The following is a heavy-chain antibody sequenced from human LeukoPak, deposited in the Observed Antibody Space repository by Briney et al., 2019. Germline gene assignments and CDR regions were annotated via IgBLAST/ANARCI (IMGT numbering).Heavy chain of an antibody. D-gene: IGHD3-22*01. CDR1: GFTFDDYA. Sequence: GRSLRLSCAASGFTFDDYAMHWVRQAPGKGLEWVSGISWNSGSIGYADSVKGRFTISRDNAKNSLYLQMNSLRAEDTALYYCAKETFSRYYDSSGSFDYWGQGTLVTVSS. CDR3: AKETFSRYYDSSGSFDY. V-gene: IGHV3-9*01. CDR2: ISWNSGSI. J-gene: IGHJ4*02.